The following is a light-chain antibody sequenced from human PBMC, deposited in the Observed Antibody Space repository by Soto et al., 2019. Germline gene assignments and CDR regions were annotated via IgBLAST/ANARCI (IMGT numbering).Light chain of an antibody. CDR2: KAS. CDR1: QSISSW. V-gene: IGKV1-5*03. J-gene: IGKJ1*01. Sequence: DTQMTQSPSTLSASVGDRVTITCRASQSISSWLAWYQQKPGKAPKLLIYKASSLESGVPSRFSGSGSGTEFTLTNSSLPPDDFSTYYCQQYNNYSGTFGQGTKVEIK. CDR3: QQYNNYSGT.